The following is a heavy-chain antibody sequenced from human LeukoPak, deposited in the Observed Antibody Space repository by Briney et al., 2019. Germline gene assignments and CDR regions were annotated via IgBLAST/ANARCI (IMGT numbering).Heavy chain of an antibody. V-gene: IGHV3-64*01. J-gene: IGHJ3*02. Sequence: SGGSLRLSCAASGFTFSSYAMHWVRQAPGKGLEYVSAISSNGGSTYYANSVKGRYTISRDNSKNTLYLQMGSLRAEDMAVYNCARAMIGRGYSSSWTPNDAFDIWGQGTMVTVSS. D-gene: IGHD6-13*01. CDR2: ISSNGGST. CDR3: ARAMIGRGYSSSWTPNDAFDI. CDR1: GFTFSSYA.